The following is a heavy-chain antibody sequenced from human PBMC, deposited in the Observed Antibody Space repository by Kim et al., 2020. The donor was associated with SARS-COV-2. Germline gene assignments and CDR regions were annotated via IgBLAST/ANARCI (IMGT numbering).Heavy chain of an antibody. CDR3: ARQGIFGVVNWFDP. V-gene: IGHV4-59*08. D-gene: IGHD3-3*01. Sequence: SETLSLTCTVSGGSISSNYWSWIRQPPGKGLEWIGYIHYSGSAHYNPSLKSRVTISVDTSKNQFSLKFNSVTAADTAVYYCARQGIFGVVNWFDPWGQGALVTVSS. CDR1: GGSISSNY. J-gene: IGHJ5*02. CDR2: IHYSGSA.